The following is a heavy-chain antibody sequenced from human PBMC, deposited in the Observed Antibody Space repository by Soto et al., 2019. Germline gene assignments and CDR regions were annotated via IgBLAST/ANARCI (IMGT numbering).Heavy chain of an antibody. CDR1: GDTFSSYS. Sequence: QVQLIQSGAELKRPGSSVKVSCKASGDTFSSYSITWLRQAPGQRLEWMGGIIPIFAKPTYAQKFQGRVAITADDSTITVYMELTSLTSEDTAVYYCARGPGIWNSFYIWCQGTPLSVSS. J-gene: IGHJ3*02. CDR2: IIPIFAKP. V-gene: IGHV1-69*01. CDR3: ARGPGIWNSFYI. D-gene: IGHD1-7*01.